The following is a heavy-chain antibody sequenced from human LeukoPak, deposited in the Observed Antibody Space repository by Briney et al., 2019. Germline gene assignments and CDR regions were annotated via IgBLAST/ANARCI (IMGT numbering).Heavy chain of an antibody. V-gene: IGHV3-7*05. CDR2: INQDGSVK. D-gene: IGHD4-17*01. Sequence: SGGSLRLSCAASGFTFSNFGMTWVRQAPGKGLEWVANINQDGSVKYYVDSVKGRFTISRDNAKNSFYLQMNSLRAEDTAVYFCARDDAPDYGDFELFGYWGQGTLVTVSS. J-gene: IGHJ4*02. CDR1: GFTFSNFG. CDR3: ARDDAPDYGDFELFGY.